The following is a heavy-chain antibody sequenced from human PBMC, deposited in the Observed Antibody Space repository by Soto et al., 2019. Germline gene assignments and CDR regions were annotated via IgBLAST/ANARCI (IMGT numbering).Heavy chain of an antibody. J-gene: IGHJ4*02. V-gene: IGHV4-59*08. D-gene: IGHD4-17*01. CDR3: ARHDQLTTVTSSPGNLDY. CDR2: IHHSGRT. CDR1: GGSISSYY. Sequence: SETLSLTCTVSGGSISSYYWSWIRQPPGKRLEYIGYIHHSGRTTYNPFLKSRVTISVDASKNQFSLRLNSVNAADTAVYYCARHDQLTTVTSSPGNLDYWGQGTLVTVSS.